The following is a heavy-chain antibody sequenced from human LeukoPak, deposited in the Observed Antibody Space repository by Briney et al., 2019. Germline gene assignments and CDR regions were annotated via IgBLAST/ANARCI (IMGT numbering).Heavy chain of an antibody. CDR3: ARVVYGSGSYYHDY. J-gene: IGHJ4*02. CDR1: GGSISSYY. Sequence: SETLSLTCTVSGGSISSYYWSWIRQPAGKGLEWIGEINHSGSTNYNPSLKSRVTISVDTSKNQFSLKLSSVTAADTAVYYCARVVYGSGSYYHDYWGQGTLVTVSS. CDR2: INHSGST. V-gene: IGHV4-34*01. D-gene: IGHD3-10*01.